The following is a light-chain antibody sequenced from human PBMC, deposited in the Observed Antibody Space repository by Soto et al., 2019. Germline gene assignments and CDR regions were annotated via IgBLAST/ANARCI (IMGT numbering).Light chain of an antibody. V-gene: IGLV2-14*01. J-gene: IGLJ1*01. CDR1: SSDVGGYNY. Sequence: QSVLTQPASVSGSPGQSITISRTGTSSDVGGYNYVSWYQQHPAKAPKPKIYEVSNRPSGVSNRFSGSKSGNTASLTISGLQAGDEADYCCSSYRCTSTYVFGTGPKVPVL. CDR2: EVS. CDR3: SSYRCTSTYV.